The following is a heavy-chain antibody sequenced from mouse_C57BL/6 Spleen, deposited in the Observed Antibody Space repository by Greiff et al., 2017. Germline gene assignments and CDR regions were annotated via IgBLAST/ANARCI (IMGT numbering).Heavy chain of an antibody. CDR2: IYPSASET. CDR1: GYTFTSYW. J-gene: IGHJ2*01. D-gene: IGHD2-4*01. V-gene: IGHV1-61*01. CDR3: AVSYYYDDRGDYCDY. Sequence: QVQLKQPGAELVRPGSSVKLSCKASGYTFTSYWMDWVKQRPGQGLEWIGNIYPSASETHYNQKFKDKATLTVDKSSSTAYMQLSSLTSEDSAVYYCAVSYYYDDRGDYCDYWGQGTTLTVSS.